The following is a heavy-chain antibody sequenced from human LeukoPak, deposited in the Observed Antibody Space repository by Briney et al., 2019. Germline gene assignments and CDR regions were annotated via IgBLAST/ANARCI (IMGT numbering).Heavy chain of an antibody. V-gene: IGHV4-4*09. J-gene: IGHJ3*02. CDR2: IYTSGST. CDR3: ARHGYYDFWNTDEGDAFDI. D-gene: IGHD3-3*01. Sequence: PSETLSLTCTVSGGSISSYYWGWIRQPPGKGLEWIGYIYTSGSTNYNPSLKSRVTISVDTSKNQFSLKLSSVTAADTAVYYCARHGYYDFWNTDEGDAFDIWGQGTMVTVSS. CDR1: GGSISSYY.